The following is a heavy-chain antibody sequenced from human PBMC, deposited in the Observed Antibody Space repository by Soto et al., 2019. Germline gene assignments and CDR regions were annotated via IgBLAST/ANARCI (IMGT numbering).Heavy chain of an antibody. CDR3: ARGDWEGP. CDR1: GFTFTSYW. D-gene: IGHD1-26*01. CDR2: INLDGSGK. J-gene: IGHJ5*02. Sequence: EVQLVESGGGLVQPGGSLRLSCAASGFTFTSYWMTWVRQAPGKGLEWVANINLDGSGKYYVDSVKGRFTISRDNAENSLYLQMNSLRDEDTAVYYCARGDWEGPWGQGTQVTVSS. V-gene: IGHV3-7*03.